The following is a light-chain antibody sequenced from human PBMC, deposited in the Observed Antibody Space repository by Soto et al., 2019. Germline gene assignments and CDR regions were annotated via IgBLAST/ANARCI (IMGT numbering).Light chain of an antibody. CDR3: AVWDDTLKAVV. V-gene: IGLV1-44*01. Sequence: QPVVTQPPSASGTPGQRVTISCSGSSSNVGSNTVDWYQLLPGTAPKLLIYHNNQRPSGVPDRLSGSKSGTSASLAISGLQSEDEADYYCAVWDDTLKAVVFGGGTKLTVL. J-gene: IGLJ2*01. CDR1: SSNVGSNT. CDR2: HNN.